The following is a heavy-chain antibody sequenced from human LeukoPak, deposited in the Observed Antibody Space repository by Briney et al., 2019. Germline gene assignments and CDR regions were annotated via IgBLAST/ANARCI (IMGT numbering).Heavy chain of an antibody. D-gene: IGHD3-10*01. J-gene: IGHJ4*02. CDR2: INPSGGST. Sequence: ASVKVSCKASGYTFTSYYMHWVRQAPGQGLEWMGIINPSGGSTSYAQKFQGRVTMTRDMSTSTVYMELSSLRSDDTAVYYCARGRVTMVRGVIIFDYWGQGTLVTVSS. V-gene: IGHV1-46*01. CDR3: ARGRVTMVRGVIIFDY. CDR1: GYTFTSYY.